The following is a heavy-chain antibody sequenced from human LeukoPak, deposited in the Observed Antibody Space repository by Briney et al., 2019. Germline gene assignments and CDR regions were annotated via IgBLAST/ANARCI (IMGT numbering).Heavy chain of an antibody. CDR2: IRSKANSYAT. Sequence: GGSLRLSCAASGFTFSGSAMHWVRQASGKGLEWVGRIRSKANSYATAYAASVKGRFTISRDDSKNTAYLQMNSLKTEDTAVYYCARGTPGYNYVRGQGTLVTVSS. CDR1: GFTFSGSA. D-gene: IGHD5-18*01. V-gene: IGHV3-73*01. CDR3: ARGTPGYNYV. J-gene: IGHJ4*02.